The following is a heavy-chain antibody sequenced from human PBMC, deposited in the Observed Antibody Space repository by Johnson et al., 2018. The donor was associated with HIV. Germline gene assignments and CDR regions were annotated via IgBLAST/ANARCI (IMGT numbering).Heavy chain of an antibody. CDR2: ISSDGGST. J-gene: IGHJ3*02. V-gene: IGHV3-64*01. CDR3: AKEGGELLLDAFDI. D-gene: IGHD1-26*01. Sequence: EQLVESGGGLVQPGGSLRLSCAASGFTFSSYAMHWVRQAPGKGLEYVSAISSDGGSTYYANSVKGRFSISRDNSKNTLYLQMNSLRAEDTAVYYCAKEGGELLLDAFDIWGQGTMVTVSS. CDR1: GFTFSSYA.